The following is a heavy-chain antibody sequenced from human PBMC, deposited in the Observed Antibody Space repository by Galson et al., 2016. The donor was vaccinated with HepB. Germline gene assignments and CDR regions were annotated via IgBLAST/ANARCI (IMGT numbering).Heavy chain of an antibody. CDR1: GAFISSGGYY. CDR3: ARESYKRGAFDI. V-gene: IGHV4-31*03. J-gene: IGHJ3*02. CDR2: ISYTGST. D-gene: IGHD3-10*01. Sequence: TLSLTCTVSGAFISSGGYYWSWIRQLPGRGLEWIAYISYTGSTYYNPSLNSRVTASLDTSKNQFSLKLSFVTAADTAFYYCARESYKRGAFDIWGQGTMVTASS.